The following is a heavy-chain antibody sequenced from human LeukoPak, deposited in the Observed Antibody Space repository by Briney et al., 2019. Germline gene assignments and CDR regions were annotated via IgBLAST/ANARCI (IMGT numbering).Heavy chain of an antibody. CDR1: GGTFSSYA. Sequence: SVKVSCRASGGTFSSYAISWVRQAPGQGIEWMGGIIPIFGTANCAQKFQGRVTITTDESTSTAYMELRSLRSEDTAVYYCARTLTEYYYDSSGSADAFDIWGQGTMVTVSS. CDR3: ARTLTEYYYDSSGSADAFDI. J-gene: IGHJ3*02. CDR2: IIPIFGTA. D-gene: IGHD3-22*01. V-gene: IGHV1-69*05.